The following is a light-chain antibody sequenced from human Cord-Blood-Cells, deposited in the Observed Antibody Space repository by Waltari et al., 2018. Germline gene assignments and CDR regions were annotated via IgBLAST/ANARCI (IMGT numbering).Light chain of an antibody. CDR2: EVS. CDR1: SSDVGRYNL. Sequence: QSALTQPASVSGSPGQSNTISCTATSSDVGRYNLVPWYQQHPGNAPKLMIYEVSKRPSGVSNRFSGSKSGNTASLTISGLQAEDEADYYCCSYAGSSTWVFGGGTKLTVL. CDR3: CSYAGSSTWV. J-gene: IGLJ3*02. V-gene: IGLV2-23*02.